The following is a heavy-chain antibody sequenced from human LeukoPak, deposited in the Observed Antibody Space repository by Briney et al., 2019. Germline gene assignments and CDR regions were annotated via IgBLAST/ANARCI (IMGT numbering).Heavy chain of an antibody. CDR1: GYTFTGYY. Sequence: ASVKVSCKASGYTFTGYYMHWVRQAPGQGLEWMGRINPNSGGTNYAQKFQGRVTMTRDTSISTAYMELSRLRSDDTAVYYCASLSSGYYLFDYWGQGTMVTVSS. CDR3: ASLSSGYYLFDY. J-gene: IGHJ4*02. D-gene: IGHD3-22*01. CDR2: INPNSGGT. V-gene: IGHV1-2*06.